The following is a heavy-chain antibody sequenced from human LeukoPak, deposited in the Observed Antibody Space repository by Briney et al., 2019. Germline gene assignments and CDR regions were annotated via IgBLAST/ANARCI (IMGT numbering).Heavy chain of an antibody. CDR3: AKDPAGTFWRNWFDP. J-gene: IGHJ5*02. CDR2: ISGSGGST. Sequence: GGSLRLSCAASGFTFSSYAMSWVRQAPGKGLEWVSAISGSGGSTYYADSVKGRFTISRDNSKSTLYLQMNSLRAEDTAVYYCAKDPAGTFWRNWFDPWGQGTLVTVSS. D-gene: IGHD6-13*01. CDR1: GFTFSSYA. V-gene: IGHV3-23*01.